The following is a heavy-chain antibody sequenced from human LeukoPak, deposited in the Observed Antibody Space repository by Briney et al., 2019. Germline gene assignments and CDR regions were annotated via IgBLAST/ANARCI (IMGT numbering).Heavy chain of an antibody. J-gene: IGHJ4*02. Sequence: ASVTVSCTASGYTFTIYGISWVRQAPGQGLEWMGWISAYNGNTNYAQKLQGRVTITTDTSTSTAYMELRSLRSDDTAVYYCARDAPQYCSGGSCYSDYWGQGTLVTVSS. CDR1: GYTFTIYG. D-gene: IGHD2-15*01. CDR3: ARDAPQYCSGGSCYSDY. CDR2: ISAYNGNT. V-gene: IGHV1-18*01.